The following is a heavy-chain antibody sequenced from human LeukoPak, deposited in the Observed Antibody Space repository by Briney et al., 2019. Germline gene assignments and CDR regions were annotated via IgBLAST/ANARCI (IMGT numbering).Heavy chain of an antibody. CDR3: AVLTYQLLDYYFDY. Sequence: PGGSLRLSCAASGFIFSSYSMNWGRQAPGKGLEWVSYISSSGSTIYYADSVKGRFTISRDNAKNSLYLQMNSLRAEDTAVYYCAVLTYQLLDYYFDYWGQGTLVTVSS. CDR1: GFIFSSYS. V-gene: IGHV3-48*01. J-gene: IGHJ4*02. CDR2: ISSSGSTI. D-gene: IGHD2-2*01.